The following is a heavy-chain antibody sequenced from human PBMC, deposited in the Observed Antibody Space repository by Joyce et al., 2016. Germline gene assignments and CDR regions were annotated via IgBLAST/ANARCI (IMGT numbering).Heavy chain of an antibody. Sequence: QVQLQESGPGLVKPSATLSLTCTFSGDSIGTYYWNWIRQPPGKGLEWIGYIFYTGSTNYNPSLKSRVTMSVDMSKNQFSLNLNSVTAADTAVYYCARVGSSWSFGYWGQGTLVTVSS. CDR2: IFYTGST. D-gene: IGHD6-13*01. CDR1: GDSIGTYY. J-gene: IGHJ4*02. V-gene: IGHV4-59*01. CDR3: ARVGSSWSFGY.